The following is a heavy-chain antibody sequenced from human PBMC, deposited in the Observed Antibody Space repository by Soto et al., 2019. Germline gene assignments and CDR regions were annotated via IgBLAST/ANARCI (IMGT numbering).Heavy chain of an antibody. J-gene: IGHJ5*02. CDR2: INPNSGGT. CDR1: GYTFTGYY. CDR3: ARDGAGGYSYGYWNWFDP. V-gene: IGHV1-2*02. D-gene: IGHD5-18*01. Sequence: ASVKVSCKASGYTFTGYYMHWVRQAPGQGLEWMGWINPNSGGTNHAQKFQGRVTMTRDTSISTAYMELSRLRSDDTAVYCCARDGAGGYSYGYWNWFDPWGQGTLVTVSS.